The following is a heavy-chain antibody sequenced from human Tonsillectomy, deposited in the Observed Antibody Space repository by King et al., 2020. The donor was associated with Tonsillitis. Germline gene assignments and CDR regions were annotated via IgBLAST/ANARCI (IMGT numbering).Heavy chain of an antibody. V-gene: IGHV3-48*01. Sequence: VQLVESGGGLVQPGGSLRLSCAASGFTFSSYSMSWVRQAPGKGLEWVSYISSSSSTIYYADSVKGRFTISRDNAKNSLYLQMNSLRAEDTAVYYCARAAWGEWLVPFDCWGQGTLVTVSS. CDR1: GFTFSSYS. D-gene: IGHD6-19*01. CDR2: ISSSSSTI. J-gene: IGHJ4*02. CDR3: ARAAWGEWLVPFDC.